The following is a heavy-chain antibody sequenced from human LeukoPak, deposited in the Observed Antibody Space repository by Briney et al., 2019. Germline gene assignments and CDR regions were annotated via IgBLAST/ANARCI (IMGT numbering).Heavy chain of an antibody. Sequence: PGGSLRLSCAASAFTFSSYGMHWVRQAPGKGLEWVAVISDDGNNKHYADSVKGRFTISRDNSKNTLYLQMNSLRVEDTAVYYCTRSYSGVLAHFAYWGQGTLVTVSS. CDR2: ISDDGNNK. J-gene: IGHJ4*02. CDR1: AFTFSSYG. CDR3: TRSYSGVLAHFAY. V-gene: IGHV3-30*03. D-gene: IGHD5-12*01.